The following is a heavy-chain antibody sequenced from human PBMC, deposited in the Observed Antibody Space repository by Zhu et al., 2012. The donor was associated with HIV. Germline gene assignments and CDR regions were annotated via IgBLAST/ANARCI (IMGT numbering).Heavy chain of an antibody. CDR1: GFTFSSYW. V-gene: IGHV3-74*01. D-gene: IGHD2-21*02. J-gene: IGHJ1*01. Sequence: EVQLVESGGGLVQSGRSLRLSCAASGFTFSSYWMHWVRQPPGKGLVWVSRINSDGSSTSYADSVKGRFTISRDNAKNTLYLQMSSLRAEDTAVYYCARGDSHSFQQWGQGTLVTVXS. CDR2: INSDGSST. CDR3: ARGDSHSFQQ.